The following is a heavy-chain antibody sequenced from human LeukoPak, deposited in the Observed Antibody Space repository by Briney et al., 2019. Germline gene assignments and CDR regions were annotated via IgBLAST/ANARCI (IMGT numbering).Heavy chain of an antibody. D-gene: IGHD1-7*01. Sequence: SETLSLTCTVSGGSISSGGYYWSGIRQPPGKGLEWIGYIYHSGSTYYNPSLKSRVTISVDRSKNQFSLKLSSVTAADTAVYYCARVGRTTGGYWGQGTLVTVSS. J-gene: IGHJ4*02. CDR1: GGSISSGGYY. V-gene: IGHV4-30-2*01. CDR2: IYHSGST. CDR3: ARVGRTTGGY.